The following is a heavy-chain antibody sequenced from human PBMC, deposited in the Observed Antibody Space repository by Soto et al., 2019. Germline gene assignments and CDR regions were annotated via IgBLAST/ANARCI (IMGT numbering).Heavy chain of an antibody. CDR2: FLYTGTT. V-gene: IGHV4-39*01. CDR3: ARPILHNCYSCSCFDH. Sequence: SETLSLTCTVSGASISDTSYYWAWIRQPPGKGLEWIGSFLYTGTTYYTPSLKSRVAISGDTSNNQFSLHLASVTAADTAVYYCARPILHNCYSCSCFDHWGPGTLVTVSS. CDR1: GASISDTSYY. D-gene: IGHD2-15*01. J-gene: IGHJ4*02.